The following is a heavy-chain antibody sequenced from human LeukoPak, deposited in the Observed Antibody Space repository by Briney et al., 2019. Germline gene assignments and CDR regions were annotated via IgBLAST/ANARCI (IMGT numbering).Heavy chain of an antibody. CDR3: ARGEQSLVLRFFDY. CDR2: INHSGST. V-gene: IGHV4-34*01. J-gene: IGHJ4*02. D-gene: IGHD6-19*01. CDR1: GGSFSGYY. Sequence: PSETLSLTCAVYGGSFSGYYWSWIRQPPGKGLEWIGEINHSGSTNYNPSLKSRVTISVDTSKNQFSLKLSSVTAADTAVYYCARGEQSLVLRFFDYWGQGTLVTVSS.